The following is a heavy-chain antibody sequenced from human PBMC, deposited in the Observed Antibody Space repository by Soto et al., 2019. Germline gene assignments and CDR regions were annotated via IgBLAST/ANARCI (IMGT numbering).Heavy chain of an antibody. CDR1: XHNNPTRSAS. CDR3: ARTSVDGMARLGH. CDR2: THCRSKWYN. V-gene: IGHV6-1*01. J-gene: IGHJ4*02. Sequence: TLSLPXVIAXHNNPTRSASWXSIYDYPSRGLEWLGRTHCRSKWYNDYGLSVKSRITINPDKSKHQFYLQMNYLTGEETAGHYCARTSVDGMARLGHWAQGTLLPVSS. D-gene: IGHD3-16*01.